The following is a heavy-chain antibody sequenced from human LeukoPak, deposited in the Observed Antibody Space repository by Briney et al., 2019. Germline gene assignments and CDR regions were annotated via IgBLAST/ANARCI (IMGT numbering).Heavy chain of an antibody. CDR1: GYSFTSYW. CDR2: IYPGDSDT. Sequence: GESLKISCKGSGYSFTSYWIGWVRQMPGKGLEWMGIIYPGDSDTRYSPSFQGQVTISADKSISTAYLQWSSLKASDTAMYYCARRVAVAGRGRNWFDPWGQGTLVTVSS. V-gene: IGHV5-51*01. CDR3: ARRVAVAGRGRNWFDP. D-gene: IGHD6-19*01. J-gene: IGHJ5*02.